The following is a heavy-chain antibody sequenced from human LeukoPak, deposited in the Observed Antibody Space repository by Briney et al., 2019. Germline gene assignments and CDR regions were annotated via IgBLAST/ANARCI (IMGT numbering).Heavy chain of an antibody. CDR3: AKDNGRNWYFDL. CDR1: GFTFSSYA. Sequence: GGSLRLSCAASGFTFSSYAMSWVRQAPGKGLQWVSFISGGDGTTYYADSVKGRFTVSRDNSKNTLYLQMSSLRAEDTAVYYCAKDNGRNWYFDLWGRGTLVTVSS. V-gene: IGHV3-23*01. J-gene: IGHJ2*01. D-gene: IGHD3-16*02. CDR2: ISGGDGTT.